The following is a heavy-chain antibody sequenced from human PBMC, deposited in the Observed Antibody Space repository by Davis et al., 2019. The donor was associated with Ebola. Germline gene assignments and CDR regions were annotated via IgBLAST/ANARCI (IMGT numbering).Heavy chain of an antibody. D-gene: IGHD3-16*01. J-gene: IGHJ4*02. CDR1: GFTFSSYA. V-gene: IGHV3-23*01. CDR3: AKDPPPSVHYDYVWGIDY. CDR2: ISGSGGST. Sequence: GESLKISCAASGFTFSSYAMSWVRQAPGKGLEWVSAISGSGGSTYYADSVKGRFTISRDNSKNTLYLQMNSLRAEDTAVYSCAKDPPPSVHYDYVWGIDYWGQGTLVTVSS.